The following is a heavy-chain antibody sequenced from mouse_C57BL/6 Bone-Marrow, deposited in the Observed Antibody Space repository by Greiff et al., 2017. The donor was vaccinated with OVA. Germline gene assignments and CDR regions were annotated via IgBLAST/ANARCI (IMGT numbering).Heavy chain of an antibody. Sequence: EVQVVESEGGLVQPGSSMKLSCTASGFTFSDYYMAWVRQVPEKGLEWVANINYDGSSTYYLDSLKSRFIISRDNAKNILYLQMSSLKSEDTATYYCAREDYGSPYFDVWGTGTTVTVSS. CDR3: AREDYGSPYFDV. D-gene: IGHD1-1*01. J-gene: IGHJ1*03. CDR1: GFTFSDYY. V-gene: IGHV5-16*01. CDR2: INYDGSST.